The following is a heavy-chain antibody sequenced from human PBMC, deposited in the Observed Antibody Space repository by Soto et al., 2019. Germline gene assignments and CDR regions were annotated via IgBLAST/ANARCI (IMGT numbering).Heavy chain of an antibody. CDR2: ISASNGNT. J-gene: IGHJ2*01. D-gene: IGHD3-9*01. V-gene: IGHV1-18*01. Sequence: GKGLEWMGWISASNGNTNYAQKLQGRVTMTTDTSTGTAYMELRSLRSDDTATYYCASDSVRYFFASGRQHTYF. CDR3: ASDSVRYFFASGRQHTYF.